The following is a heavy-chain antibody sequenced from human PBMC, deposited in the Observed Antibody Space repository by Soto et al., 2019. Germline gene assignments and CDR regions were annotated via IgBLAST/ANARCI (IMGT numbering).Heavy chain of an antibody. J-gene: IGHJ3*02. V-gene: IGHV1-24*01. D-gene: IGHD3-16*01. CDR2: FDPEDGET. CDR1: GYTLTELS. Sequence: ASVKVSCKVSGYTLTELSMHCVRQAPGKGLEWMGGFDPEDGETIYAQKFQGRVTMTEDTSTDTAYMELSSLRSEDTAVYYCATRRYDYIWGRYSIDAFDIWVQGTMVTVSS. CDR3: ATRRYDYIWGRYSIDAFDI.